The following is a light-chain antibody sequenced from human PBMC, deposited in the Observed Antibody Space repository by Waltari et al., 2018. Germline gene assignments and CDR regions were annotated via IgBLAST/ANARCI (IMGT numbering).Light chain of an antibody. CDR2: GAS. J-gene: IGKJ1*01. Sequence: EIVLTQSPGTLSLSPGERATLSCRASQSVSRSLAWYQQKPGQAPRLLIYGASSRATGVPDRFSGSGSGTDFSLTISRPEPEDFAVYYCQHYVRLPVSFGQGTKVEIK. CDR3: QHYVRLPVS. V-gene: IGKV3-20*01. CDR1: QSVSRS.